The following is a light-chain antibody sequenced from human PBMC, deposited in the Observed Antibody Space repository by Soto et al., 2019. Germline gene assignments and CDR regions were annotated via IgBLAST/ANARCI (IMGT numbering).Light chain of an antibody. J-gene: IGLJ2*01. CDR3: AAWDDSLNGPV. CDR1: TSNIGSNT. Sequence: QSVLTQPPSASGTPGQRVTISCSGRTSNIGSNTVNWYQQLPGTAPKLLIYSNNQRLSGVPDRFSGSKSGTSASLAISGLQSEDEADYYCAAWDDSLNGPVFSGGTKLTVL. CDR2: SNN. V-gene: IGLV1-44*01.